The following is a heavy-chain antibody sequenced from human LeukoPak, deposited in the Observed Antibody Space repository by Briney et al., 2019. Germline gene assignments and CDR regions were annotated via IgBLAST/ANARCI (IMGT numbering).Heavy chain of an antibody. V-gene: IGHV3-53*01. CDR3: ARVPAAHFDY. CDR1: GFTVSSNY. J-gene: IGHJ4*02. CDR2: IYSGGST. D-gene: IGHD2-15*01. Sequence: PGGSLRLSCAASGFTVSSNYMSWVRQAPGRGLEWVSVIYSGGSTYYADSVKGRFTISRDNSKNTLYLQMNSLRAEDAAVYYCARVPAAHFDYWGQGTLVTVSS.